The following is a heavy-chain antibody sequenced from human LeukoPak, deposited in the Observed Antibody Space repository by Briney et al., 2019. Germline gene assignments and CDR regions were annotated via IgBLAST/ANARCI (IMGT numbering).Heavy chain of an antibody. Sequence: GASVKVSCKASGYTFTSYYVHWVRQAPGQGLEWMGIINPSGGSTTYAQNFQGRITMTRDTSTGTVYMELSSLRSEDTAVYYCARVRFSSGWYIAFDMWGQGTMVTVSS. D-gene: IGHD6-19*01. CDR3: ARVRFSSGWYIAFDM. J-gene: IGHJ3*02. CDR1: GYTFTSYY. V-gene: IGHV1-46*01. CDR2: INPSGGST.